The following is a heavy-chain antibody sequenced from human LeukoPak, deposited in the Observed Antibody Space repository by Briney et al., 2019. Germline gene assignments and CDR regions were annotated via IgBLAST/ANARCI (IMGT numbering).Heavy chain of an antibody. J-gene: IGHJ4*02. Sequence: SETLSLTCAVYGAFFSVYYWRWIRQLPGKGLEWNGEINHSGSPNYHPSLKSRDTISVDTSKTQFYLKLSSGTAADTAVYYCAEHRRYCSSTSCYQSRYNSNNAGGYFDYWGQGTLVTVSS. CDR3: AEHRRYCSSTSCYQSRYNSNNAGGYFDY. V-gene: IGHV4-34*01. CDR1: GAFFSVYY. D-gene: IGHD2-2*01. CDR2: INHSGSP.